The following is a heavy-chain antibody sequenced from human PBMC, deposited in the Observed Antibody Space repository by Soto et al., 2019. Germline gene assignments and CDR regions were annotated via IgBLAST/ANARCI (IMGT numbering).Heavy chain of an antibody. CDR1: GFTFSSYG. CDR2: ISYDGSNK. CDR3: AKDYCSSTSCYADEWFDP. D-gene: IGHD2-2*01. V-gene: IGHV3-30*18. J-gene: IGHJ5*02. Sequence: GGSLRLSCAASGFTFSSYGMHWVRQAPGKGLEWVAVISYDGSNKYYADSVKGRFTISRDNSKNTLYLQMNSLRAEDTAVYYCAKDYCSSTSCYADEWFDPWGQGTLVTVSS.